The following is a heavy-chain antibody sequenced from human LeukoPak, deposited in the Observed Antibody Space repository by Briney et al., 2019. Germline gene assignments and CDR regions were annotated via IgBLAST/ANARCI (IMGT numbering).Heavy chain of an antibody. Sequence: GGSLRLSCAASGFTFSNNQITWVRQAPGKRLEWVSVIYGGGSTYYADSVRGRFTISRDNSKNTLYLQMSSLRAEDTAVYYCARGGGAVSLDHWGQGTLVTVSS. CDR1: GFTFSNNQ. CDR2: IYGGGST. J-gene: IGHJ4*01. CDR3: ARGGGAVSLDH. V-gene: IGHV3-53*01. D-gene: IGHD6-19*01.